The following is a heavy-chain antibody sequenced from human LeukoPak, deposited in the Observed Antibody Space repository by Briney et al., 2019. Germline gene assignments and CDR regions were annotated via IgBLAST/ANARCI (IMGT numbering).Heavy chain of an antibody. D-gene: IGHD5-18*01. V-gene: IGHV3-21*01. CDR3: ARDRGIQLWQDAFDI. Sequence: PGGSLRLSCAASGFTFSSYSMNWVRQAPGKRLEWVSSISSSSSYIYYADSVKGRFTISRDNAKNSLYLQMNSLRAEDTAVYYCARDRGIQLWQDAFDIWGQGTMVTVSS. CDR2: ISSSSSYI. J-gene: IGHJ3*02. CDR1: GFTFSSYS.